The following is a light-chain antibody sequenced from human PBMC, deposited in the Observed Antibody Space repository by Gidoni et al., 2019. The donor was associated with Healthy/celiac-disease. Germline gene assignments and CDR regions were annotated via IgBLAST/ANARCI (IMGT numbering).Light chain of an antibody. V-gene: IGKV3-20*01. CDR2: GAS. CDR3: QQYGRT. Sequence: EIVLTQSPGTLSLSPGERATLSCRASQSVSSSYLAWYQQKPGQAPRLLIYGASSRATGIPDRFSGRGSGTDFTLTISRLEPEDFAVYYCQQYGRTFGPGTKVDIK. J-gene: IGKJ3*01. CDR1: QSVSSSY.